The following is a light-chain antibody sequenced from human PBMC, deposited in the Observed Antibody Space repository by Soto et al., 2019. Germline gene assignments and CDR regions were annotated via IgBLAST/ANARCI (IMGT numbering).Light chain of an antibody. CDR1: QSLSRC. V-gene: IGKV1-5*03. CDR2: RAS. CDR3: QQYYSYST. J-gene: IGKJ2*01. Sequence: DIQMTQSPSTLSASVGDRVTITCRASQSLSRCLAWYQQKPEKAPKLLIYRASTLASGVPSRFSGTASGTDFTLTITRLQPDDFATYYCQQYYSYSTFGQGTKLEIK.